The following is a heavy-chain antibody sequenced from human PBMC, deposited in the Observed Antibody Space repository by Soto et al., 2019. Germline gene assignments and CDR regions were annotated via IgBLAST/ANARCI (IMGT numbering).Heavy chain of an antibody. V-gene: IGHV3-74*01. Sequence: PGGSLRLSCEASGFTFSDYWIHWVRQAPGRGLVWVSRVQGNGIGTNYAGSVEGRFTISRDNAKNTVYLQMNGLRSDDTALYYCALPYAGDPAGFDYWGQGTLVTVSS. CDR1: GFTFSDYW. J-gene: IGHJ4*02. CDR2: VQGNGIGT. D-gene: IGHD2-21*02. CDR3: ALPYAGDPAGFDY.